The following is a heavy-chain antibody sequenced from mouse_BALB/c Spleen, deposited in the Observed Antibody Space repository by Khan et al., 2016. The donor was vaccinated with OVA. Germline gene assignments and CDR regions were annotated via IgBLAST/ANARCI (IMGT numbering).Heavy chain of an antibody. CDR3: ARLAYYYDSEGFAY. V-gene: IGHV5-6*01. CDR2: ISTGGHYT. J-gene: IGHJ3*01. Sequence: EVQLQESGGDLVKPGGSLKLSCAASGFTFSTYGMSWVRQTLDKRLEWVATISTGGHYTYSPDSVKGRFTISRDNAKNTLYLQMNSLKSEDTAMFYCARLAYYYDSEGFAYWGQGTLVTVSA. D-gene: IGHD1-1*01. CDR1: GFTFSTYG.